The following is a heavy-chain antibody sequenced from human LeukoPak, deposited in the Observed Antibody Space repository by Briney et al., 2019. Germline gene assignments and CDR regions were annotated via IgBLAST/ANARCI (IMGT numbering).Heavy chain of an antibody. Sequence: PEGSLRLSCAASGFTVSSNYMSWVRQAPGKGLEWVSVIYSGGSTNYAESVKGRFTISRSNSKNTMYLQKNSLRAEDTTVYYCASRSSAICYYYYYMDVWGKGTPVTVSS. CDR1: GFTVSSNY. CDR2: IYSGGST. J-gene: IGHJ6*03. V-gene: IGHV3-66*02. CDR3: ASRSSAICYYYYYMDV.